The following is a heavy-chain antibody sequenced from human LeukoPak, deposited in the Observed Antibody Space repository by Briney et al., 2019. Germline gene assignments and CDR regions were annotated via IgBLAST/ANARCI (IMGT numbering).Heavy chain of an antibody. D-gene: IGHD2-21*02. CDR3: ARGVCGGDCSPGRGYYYYYYMDV. J-gene: IGHJ6*03. CDR1: GGTFSSYA. Sequence: SVKVSCKASGGTFSSYAISWVRQAPGQGLEWMGRIVPIFGTANYAQNFQGRVTITTDESTSTAYMELSSLRSEDTAVYYCARGVCGGDCSPGRGYYYYYYMDVWGKGTTVTVSS. CDR2: IVPIFGTA. V-gene: IGHV1-69*05.